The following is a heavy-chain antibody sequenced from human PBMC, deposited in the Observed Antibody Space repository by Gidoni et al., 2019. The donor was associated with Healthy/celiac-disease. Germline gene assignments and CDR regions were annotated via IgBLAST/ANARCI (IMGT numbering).Heavy chain of an antibody. CDR1: GLTVSSNY. CDR2: SYSGGTT. V-gene: IGHV3-66*02. D-gene: IGHD3-22*01. Sequence: EVYLVESGGDLVQPGGSLRLSCAASGLTVSSNYMSWVRQAPGKGLEWVSVSYSGGTTYYADSVKGRFTISRDNSKNTLYLQMNSLRPEDTAVYYCARDAYYYDPSGYYYGDYFDYWGQGTLVTVSS. J-gene: IGHJ4*02. CDR3: ARDAYYYDPSGYYYGDYFDY.